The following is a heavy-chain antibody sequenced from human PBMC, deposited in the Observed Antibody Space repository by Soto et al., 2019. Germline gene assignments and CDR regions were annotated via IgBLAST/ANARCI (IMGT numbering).Heavy chain of an antibody. J-gene: IGHJ4*02. CDR3: ARGYSYGYFDY. D-gene: IGHD5-18*01. CDR1: GGSFSGYY. Sequence: TSETLSLTCAVYGGSFSGYYWSWIRQPPGKGLEWIGEINHSGSTNYNPSLKSRVTISVDTSKNQFSLKLSSVTAADTAVYYCARGYSYGYFDYWGQGTLVTVSS. V-gene: IGHV4-34*01. CDR2: INHSGST.